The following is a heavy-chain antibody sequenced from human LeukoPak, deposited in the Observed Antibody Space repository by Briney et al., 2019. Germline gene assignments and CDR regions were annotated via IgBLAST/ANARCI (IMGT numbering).Heavy chain of an antibody. V-gene: IGHV1-2*02. J-gene: IGHJ2*01. Sequence: GASVMVSCKASGDTFTDYYLHWVRQAPGQGLEWMGWINPNSGGIKYAQKFQGRVTMTRDTSISTVYMEVTRLRSDDTAVFYCARLGHGEGWFFDLWGRGTLVTVSS. CDR3: ARLGHGEGWFFDL. CDR1: GDTFTDYY. D-gene: IGHD4-17*01. CDR2: INPNSGGI.